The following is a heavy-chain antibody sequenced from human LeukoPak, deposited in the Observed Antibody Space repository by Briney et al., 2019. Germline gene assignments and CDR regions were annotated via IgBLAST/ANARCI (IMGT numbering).Heavy chain of an antibody. J-gene: IGHJ4*02. CDR3: ASANFWSCYSFDY. Sequence: GGSLRLSCAASGFTVSSNYMRWVRQAPGKGLEWVSVIYSGGSTYYADSVKGRFTISRDNSKNMLYHQMSSRSAEDTAVYYCASANFWSCYSFDYWGQGTLVTVSS. V-gene: IGHV3-53*01. CDR2: IYSGGST. D-gene: IGHD3-3*01. CDR1: GFTVSSNY.